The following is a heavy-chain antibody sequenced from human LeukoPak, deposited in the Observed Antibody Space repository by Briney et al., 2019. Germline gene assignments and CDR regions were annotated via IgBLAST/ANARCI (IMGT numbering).Heavy chain of an antibody. CDR1: GFTFSSYE. V-gene: IGHV3-48*03. CDR3: ARDPIPRIVVVPAAMSNWFDP. Sequence: PGGSLRLSCAASGFTFSSYEMNWVRQAPGKGLEWVSYISSSGSTIYYADSVKGRFPISGDNAKNSLYLQMNSLRAEDTAVYYCARDPIPRIVVVPAAMSNWFDPWGQGTLVTVSS. CDR2: ISSSGSTI. D-gene: IGHD2-2*01. J-gene: IGHJ5*02.